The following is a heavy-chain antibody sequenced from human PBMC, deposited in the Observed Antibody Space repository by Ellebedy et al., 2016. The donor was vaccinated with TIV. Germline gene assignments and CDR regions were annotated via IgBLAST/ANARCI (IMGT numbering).Heavy chain of an antibody. CDR3: ARRGNYLGDAFDI. CDR2: IVGIGSTT. Sequence: GGSLRLXCKASGFTFSMYSMNWVRQAPGKGLEWVSYIVGIGSTTYYSDSVKGRFIVSRDNDQNSLYLQLNRLRGEDTAVYYCARRGNYLGDAFDIWGQGTVVTVSS. J-gene: IGHJ3*02. D-gene: IGHD1-26*01. V-gene: IGHV3-48*01. CDR1: GFTFSMYS.